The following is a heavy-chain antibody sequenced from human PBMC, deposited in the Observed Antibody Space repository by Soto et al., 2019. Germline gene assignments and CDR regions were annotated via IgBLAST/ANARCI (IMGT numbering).Heavy chain of an antibody. D-gene: IGHD3-16*02. CDR3: AITYYDYVWGSYRRYYFDY. J-gene: IGHJ4*02. Sequence: ASATLSLTCTVSGGFISSSSYYWGWIRQPPGKGLEWIGSIYYSGSTYYNPSLKSRVTISVDTSKNQFSLKLSSVTAADTAVYYCAITYYDYVWGSYRRYYFDYWGQGTLVTVSS. V-gene: IGHV4-39*01. CDR1: GGFISSSSYY. CDR2: IYYSGST.